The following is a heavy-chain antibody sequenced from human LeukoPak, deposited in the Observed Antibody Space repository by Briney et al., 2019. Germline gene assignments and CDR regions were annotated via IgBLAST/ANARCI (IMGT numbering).Heavy chain of an antibody. Sequence: PGGSLRLSCAASGFTFSHHAMSWARQSLGKRLEWVSVIIGDGSNTYYADSVKGRFTISRDNSNNMLYLQMNSLRGEDTAVYYCAKSMTTTNVDWFDPCGQGTLVTVSS. CDR2: IIGDGSNT. CDR1: GFTFSHHA. CDR3: AKSMTTTNVDWFDP. D-gene: IGHD2-8*01. V-gene: IGHV3-23*01. J-gene: IGHJ5*02.